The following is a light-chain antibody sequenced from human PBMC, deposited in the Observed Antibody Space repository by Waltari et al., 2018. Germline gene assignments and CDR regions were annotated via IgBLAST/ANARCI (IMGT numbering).Light chain of an antibody. V-gene: IGLV4-69*01. CDR2: VNSDGSH. J-gene: IGLJ3*02. Sequence: QLVLTQSPSASASLGASVKLTCTLSSGHSTNIIAWLQQQPEKGPRYLMNVNSDGSHNKGVMIPDRFSGSSSGAERYRTSSSLQSEDEADYYCQTGCHGTWVFGGGTRLTVL. CDR1: SGHSTNI. CDR3: QTGCHGTWV.